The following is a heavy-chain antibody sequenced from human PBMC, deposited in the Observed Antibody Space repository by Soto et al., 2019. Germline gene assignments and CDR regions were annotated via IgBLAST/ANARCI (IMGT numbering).Heavy chain of an antibody. CDR3: AREDGGGPFDY. CDR2: ISGTSADT. V-gene: IGHV3-23*01. CDR1: GSLLSAYA. D-gene: IGHD2-15*01. J-gene: IGHJ4*02. Sequence: DVHLLESGGGLVQPGGSLRPSGAASGSLLSAYAMHWVRQAPGQGLEWVSSISGTSADTYYADSVKGRFTVSRDSSKDTLYLQLNSLRAEDTALYFCAREDGGGPFDYWGQGTLVIVSS.